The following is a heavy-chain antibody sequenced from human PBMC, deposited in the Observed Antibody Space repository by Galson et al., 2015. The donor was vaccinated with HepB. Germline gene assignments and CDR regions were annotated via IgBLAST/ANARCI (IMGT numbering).Heavy chain of an antibody. CDR1: GFTFSDYY. J-gene: IGHJ6*02. V-gene: IGHV3-11*05. CDR2: ISSSSSYT. D-gene: IGHD6-19*01. CDR3: ARDSAKLSGWYDSFYYYGMDV. Sequence: SLRLSCAASGFTFSDYYMSWIRQAPGKGLEWVSYISSSSSYTNYADSVKGRFTISRDNAKNSLYLQMNSLRAEDTAVYYCARDSAKLSGWYDSFYYYGMDVWGQGTTVTVSS.